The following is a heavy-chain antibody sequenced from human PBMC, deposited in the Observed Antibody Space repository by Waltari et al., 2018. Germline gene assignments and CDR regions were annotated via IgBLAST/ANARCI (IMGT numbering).Heavy chain of an antibody. CDR2: ITHSGST. CDR1: GGSFSGYY. CDR3: ARSQGGVVIGDENGFDP. D-gene: IGHD3-3*01. Sequence: QVQLQQWGAGLLKPSETLSLTCAVYGGSFSGYYWSWIRQPPGKGLEWIGEITHSGSTNYNPSLKSRVPISVDTSKNQFSLKLSSVTAADTAVYYCARSQGGVVIGDENGFDPWGQGTLVTVSS. J-gene: IGHJ5*02. V-gene: IGHV4-34*01.